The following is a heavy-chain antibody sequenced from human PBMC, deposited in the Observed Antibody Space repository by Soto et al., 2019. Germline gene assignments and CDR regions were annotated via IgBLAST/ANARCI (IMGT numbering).Heavy chain of an antibody. J-gene: IGHJ4*02. CDR2: INSDGSST. CDR1: GFTFSSYW. Sequence: GGSLRLSCAASGFTFSSYWMHWVRQAPGKGLVWVSRINSDGSSTSYADSVKGRFTISRDNAKNTLYLQMNSLRAEDTAVYYYARDPSLYYDYIWGSYRRFDYWGQGTLVTVSS. V-gene: IGHV3-74*01. CDR3: ARDPSLYYDYIWGSYRRFDY. D-gene: IGHD3-16*02.